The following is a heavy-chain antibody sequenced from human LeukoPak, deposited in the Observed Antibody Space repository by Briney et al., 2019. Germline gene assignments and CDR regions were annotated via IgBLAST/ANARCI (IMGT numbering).Heavy chain of an antibody. CDR3: SRDRGSSGWYGEAYFDY. J-gene: IGHJ4*02. D-gene: IGHD6-19*01. CDR1: GGSISSYF. Sequence: SETLSLTCTVSGGSISSYFWSWIRQPPGKGLEWIGHIYYSGRTNYSPSLKSGVTISVDTSKNQLPLILSSVPAEDTAVYYCSRDRGSSGWYGEAYFDYWGQGSIVSVSP. CDR2: IYYSGRT. V-gene: IGHV4-59*01.